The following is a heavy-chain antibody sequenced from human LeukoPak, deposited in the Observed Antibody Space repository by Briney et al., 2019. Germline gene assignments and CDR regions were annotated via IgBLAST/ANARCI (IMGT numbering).Heavy chain of an antibody. D-gene: IGHD4-17*01. J-gene: IGHJ4*02. CDR2: IYSGGST. CDR3: ARDAYGDYGGFDY. CDR1: GFTVSSNY. Sequence: GGSLRLSCAASGFTVSSNYMSWVRQAPGKGLEWVSVIYSGGSTYYADSVKGRFTISRDNSKNTLYLQMNSLRAEDTAVYYCARDAYGDYGGFDYWGQGTLVTVSS. V-gene: IGHV3-53*01.